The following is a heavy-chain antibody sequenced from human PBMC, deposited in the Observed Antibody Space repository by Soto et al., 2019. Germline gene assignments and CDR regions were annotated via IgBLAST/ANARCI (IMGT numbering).Heavy chain of an antibody. J-gene: IGHJ2*01. V-gene: IGHV3-48*02. CDR1: GFTLRSYS. D-gene: IGHD1-20*01. CDR3: ARDNSGWYFDL. CDR2: ISSVSATI. Sequence: EVHLVESGGGLVQPGGSLRLSCAASGFTLRSYSMNWVRQAPGKGLEWVSYISSVSATIYYADSVKGRFTISRDNAKNSLFLQMNGLRDEDAAVYYCARDNSGWYFDLWGRGTLVTVSS.